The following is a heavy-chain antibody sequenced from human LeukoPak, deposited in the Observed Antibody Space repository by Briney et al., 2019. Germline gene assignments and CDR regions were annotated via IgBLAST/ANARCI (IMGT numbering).Heavy chain of an antibody. CDR1: GFTFSTSG. J-gene: IGHJ3*02. CDR2: IVAGSGNT. V-gene: IGHV1-58*02. CDR3: AAELNYYYDSSGYYFDAFDI. Sequence: ASVKVSCKTSGFTFSTSGIQWVRQARGQRLEWIGWIVAGSGNTKYAQKFQERVTITRDMFTSTAYMELSSLRSEDTAVYYCAAELNYYYDSSGYYFDAFDIWGQGTMVTVSS. D-gene: IGHD3-22*01.